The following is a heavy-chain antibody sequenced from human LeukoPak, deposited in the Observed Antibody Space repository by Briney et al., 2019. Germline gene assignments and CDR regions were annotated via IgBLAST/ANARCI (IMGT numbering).Heavy chain of an antibody. CDR1: GFTFSSYS. Sequence: PGGSLRLSCAASGFTFSSYSMNWVRQAPGKGLEWVSYISSSSSTIYYADSVKGRFTISRDNSKNTLYLQMNSLRAEDTAVYYCAKVAAAIVILGWFDPWGQGTLVTVSS. CDR2: ISSSSSTI. D-gene: IGHD6-13*01. J-gene: IGHJ5*02. CDR3: AKVAAAIVILGWFDP. V-gene: IGHV3-48*01.